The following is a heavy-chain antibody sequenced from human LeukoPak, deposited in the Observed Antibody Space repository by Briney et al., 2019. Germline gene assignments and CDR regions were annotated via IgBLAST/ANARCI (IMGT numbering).Heavy chain of an antibody. D-gene: IGHD2-15*01. CDR1: GFTFSSYD. V-gene: IGHV3-13*01. CDR3: ARVKGSYSSDY. J-gene: IGHJ4*02. Sequence: GGSLRLSCAASGFTFSSYDMHWVRQATGKGLEWVSAIDTAGNTYYPGSVKGRFTISRENAKNSLYLQMNSLRAGDTAVYYCARVKGSYSSDYWGQGTLVTVSS. CDR2: IDTAGNT.